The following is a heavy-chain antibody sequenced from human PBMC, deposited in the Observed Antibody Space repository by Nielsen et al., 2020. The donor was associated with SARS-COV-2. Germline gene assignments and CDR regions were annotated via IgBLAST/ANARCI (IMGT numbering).Heavy chain of an antibody. CDR1: GGSISSYY. V-gene: IGHV4-59*01. CDR3: ARVPQGHWFDP. CDR2: IYYSGST. Sequence: SETLSLTCTVSGGSISSYYWSWIRQPPGKGLEWIGYIYYSGSTNYNPSLKSRVTISVDTSKNQFSLKLSSVTAADTAVYYCARVPQGHWFDPWGQGTLVTVSS. J-gene: IGHJ5*02.